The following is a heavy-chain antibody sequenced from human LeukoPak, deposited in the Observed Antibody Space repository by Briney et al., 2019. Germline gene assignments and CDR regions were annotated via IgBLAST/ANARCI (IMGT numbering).Heavy chain of an antibody. D-gene: IGHD2-2*01. CDR1: GGTFSSYA. V-gene: IGHV1-69*04. J-gene: IGHJ5*02. CDR3: ARARYCSSTESCRYNWFDP. CDR2: IIPILGIA. Sequence: ASVKVSCKASGGTFSSYAISWVRQAPGQGLEWMGRIIPILGIANYAQKFQGRVTITADKSTSTAYMELSSLRSEDTAVYYCARARYCSSTESCRYNWFDPWGRNPGHRLL.